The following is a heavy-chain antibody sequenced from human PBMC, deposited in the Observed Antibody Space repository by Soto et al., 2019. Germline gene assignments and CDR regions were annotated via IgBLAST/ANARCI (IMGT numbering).Heavy chain of an antibody. D-gene: IGHD3-10*01. V-gene: IGHV3-23*01. CDR1: GFTFSSYA. CDR2: ISGSGGST. J-gene: IGHJ4*02. CDR3: ANVKRGDSCRPLDY. Sequence: GSLRLSCAASGFTFSSYAMSLVRQAPGKGLEWVSAISGSGGSTYYADSVKGRFTISRDNSKDTLYLQVNSVRAEDTAVYYCANVKRGDSCRPLDYWGQGTLVTVSS.